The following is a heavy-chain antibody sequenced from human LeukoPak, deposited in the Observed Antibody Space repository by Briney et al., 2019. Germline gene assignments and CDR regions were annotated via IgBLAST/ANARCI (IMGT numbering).Heavy chain of an antibody. Sequence: ASVKVSCKASGYTFTGYYMHWVRQAPGQGLEWMGWINPNSGGTNYAQKFQGRVTMTRDTSISTAYMELSRLRSDDTAVYYSARSIAAAGHFDYWGQGTLVTVSS. D-gene: IGHD6-13*01. CDR3: ARSIAAAGHFDY. J-gene: IGHJ4*02. V-gene: IGHV1-2*02. CDR2: INPNSGGT. CDR1: GYTFTGYY.